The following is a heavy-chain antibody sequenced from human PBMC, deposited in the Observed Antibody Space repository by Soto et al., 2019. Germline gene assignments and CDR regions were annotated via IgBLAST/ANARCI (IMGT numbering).Heavy chain of an antibody. V-gene: IGHV1-18*01. CDR1: GYTFTSYG. Sequence: QVQLVQSGAEVKKPGASVKVSCKASGYTFTSYGISWVRQAPGQGLEWMGWISAYNGNTDYAQKLQGRVTMTTDTSTSTAYMELRSLRSDDTAVYYCARDRGRTAMASRGVVQGYWGQGTLVTVSS. CDR3: ARDRGRTAMASRGVVQGY. J-gene: IGHJ4*02. CDR2: ISAYNGNT. D-gene: IGHD5-18*01.